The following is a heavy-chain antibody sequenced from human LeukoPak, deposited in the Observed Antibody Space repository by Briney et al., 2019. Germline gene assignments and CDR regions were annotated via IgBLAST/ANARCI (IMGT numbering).Heavy chain of an antibody. D-gene: IGHD3-22*01. CDR3: ASFVYYYDSRYFSY. CDR2: TTSSGTTM. J-gene: IGHJ4*02. Sequence: PGGSLRLSCTASGFTFSDYYMSWIRQAPGKGLEWISSTTSSGTTMYADSVKGRFTISRDNAKNSLYLQMNSLRAEDTAVYYCASFVYYYDSRYFSYWGQGTLVTVSS. CDR1: GFTFSDYY. V-gene: IGHV3-11*01.